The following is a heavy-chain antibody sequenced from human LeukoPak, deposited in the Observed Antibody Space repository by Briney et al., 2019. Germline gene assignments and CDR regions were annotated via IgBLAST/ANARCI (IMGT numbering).Heavy chain of an antibody. J-gene: IGHJ4*02. CDR2: ISWDGGST. CDR1: GFTFDDYA. V-gene: IGHV3-43D*04. CDR3: AKDIYPYCSGGSCYRGSFDY. Sequence: GGSLRLSCAASGFTFDDYAMHWVRQAPGKGLEWVSLISWDGGSTYYADSVKGRFTISRDNSKNSLYLQMNSLRAEDTALYYCAKDIYPYCSGGSCYRGSFDYWGQGTLVTASS. D-gene: IGHD2-15*01.